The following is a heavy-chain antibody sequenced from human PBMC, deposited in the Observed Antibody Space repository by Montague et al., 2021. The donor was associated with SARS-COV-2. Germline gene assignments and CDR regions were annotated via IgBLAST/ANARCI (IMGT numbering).Heavy chain of an antibody. J-gene: IGHJ4*02. D-gene: IGHD3-10*01. CDR1: GFTFDDYG. CDR3: SRGGGMIRGVVDF. V-gene: IGHV3-20*01. CDR2: ISRSGDRT. Sequence: SLRLSCAASGFTFDDYGMSWVRQAPGKGLEWVSGISRSGDRTAYGDSVKGRFTISRDNAKNSLYLQMNSLTVEDTAFYHCSRGGGMIRGVVDFWGQGIRVSVSS.